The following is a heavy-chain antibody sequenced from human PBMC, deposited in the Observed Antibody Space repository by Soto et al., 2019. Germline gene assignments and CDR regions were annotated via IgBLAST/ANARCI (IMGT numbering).Heavy chain of an antibody. CDR1: GGSISGGVHS. D-gene: IGHD2-8*01. CDR2: IFDSGST. Sequence: QVQLQESGPGLVKPSETLSLTCTVSGGSISGGVHSWSWIRQPQGKGLEWIGHIFDSGSTYYNPSLKRRLTISVDTSKNQFSLRMSSMTAADTAVYYCAREIMPLTNDWYFDLWGRGTLVTVSS. CDR3: AREIMPLTNDWYFDL. J-gene: IGHJ2*01. V-gene: IGHV4-30-4*01.